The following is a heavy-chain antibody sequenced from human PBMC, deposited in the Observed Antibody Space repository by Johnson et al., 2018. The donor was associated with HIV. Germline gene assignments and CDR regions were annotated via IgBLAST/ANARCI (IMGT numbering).Heavy chain of an antibody. D-gene: IGHD6-6*01. CDR2: IYTGGST. CDR3: ARDDSSSNGRAFDI. CDR1: GFTVSSNY. Sequence: EVQLVESGGGVVQPGRSLRLSCAASGFTVSSNYMSWVRQAPGKGLEWVSLIYTGGSTYYADSVKGRFTISRDNSKNTLYLQMGSLRAEDMAVYYCARDDSSSNGRAFDIWGQGTMVTVSS. J-gene: IGHJ3*02. V-gene: IGHV3-66*01.